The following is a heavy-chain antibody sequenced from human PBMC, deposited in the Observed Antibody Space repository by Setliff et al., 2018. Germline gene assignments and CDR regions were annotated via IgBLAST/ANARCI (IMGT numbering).Heavy chain of an antibody. Sequence: SETLSLTCNVSGVSIANTASYWSWIRQPVGKGLEWIGEINHRGSTNYNPSLKSRVTMSIDKSKNQFSPNLRSVTAADTAVYYCTRGGERYHTANWGQGLLVTVSS. CDR2: INHRGST. CDR3: TRGGERYHTAN. CDR1: GVSIANTASY. J-gene: IGHJ4*02. D-gene: IGHD2-2*01. V-gene: IGHV4-61*05.